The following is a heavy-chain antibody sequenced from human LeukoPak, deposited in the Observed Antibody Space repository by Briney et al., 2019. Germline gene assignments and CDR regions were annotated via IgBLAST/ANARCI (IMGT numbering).Heavy chain of an antibody. CDR2: INPNNGGT. Sequence: ASVKVSCKASGYTFTGYYMHWLRQSPGQGLEWMGCINPNNGGTNYAQRFQGRVTMTRDTSISTAYMDLSRLRFDDTAVYYCASGPSLGTTHPYFDYWGQGTLVTVSS. CDR3: ASGPSLGTTHPYFDY. CDR1: GYTFTGYY. V-gene: IGHV1-2*02. J-gene: IGHJ4*02. D-gene: IGHD2-15*01.